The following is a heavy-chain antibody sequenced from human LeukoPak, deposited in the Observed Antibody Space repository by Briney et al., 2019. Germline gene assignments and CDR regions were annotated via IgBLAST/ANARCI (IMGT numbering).Heavy chain of an antibody. CDR3: ASSSSGWYLWFDP. V-gene: IGHV4-59*01. CDR2: IYYSGST. D-gene: IGHD6-19*01. Sequence: SETLSLTCTVSGGSISSYYWSWIRQPPGKGLEWIGYIYYSGSTNYNPSLKSRVTISVDTSKNQFSLKLSSETAADTAVYYCASSSSGWYLWFDPWGQGTLVTVSS. CDR1: GGSISSYY. J-gene: IGHJ5*02.